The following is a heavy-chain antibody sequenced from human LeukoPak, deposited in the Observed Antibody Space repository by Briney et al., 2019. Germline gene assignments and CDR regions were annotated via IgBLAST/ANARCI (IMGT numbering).Heavy chain of an antibody. CDR1: GFTFSDYY. J-gene: IGHJ4*02. CDR3: ARLRGNYFPDY. CDR2: IYYSGST. Sequence: GSLRLSCAASGFTFSDYYMSWIRQAPGKGLEWSGYIYYSGSTNYNPSLKSRVTISVDTSKNQFSLRLSSVTAADTAVYYCARLRGNYFPDYWGQGTLVTVSS. V-gene: IGHV4-59*01. D-gene: IGHD4-11*01.